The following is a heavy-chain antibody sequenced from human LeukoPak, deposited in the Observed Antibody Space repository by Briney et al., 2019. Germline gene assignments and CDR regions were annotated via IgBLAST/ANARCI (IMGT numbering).Heavy chain of an antibody. Sequence: GGSLSLSCAASGFTFSSYWMSWVRQAPGKGLGWVANIKQDESEKYYVDSVKGRFTISRYNAKNSLYLQMNSLRAEDTAVYYCARVRLEWLPRHFDYWGQGTLVTVSS. CDR1: GFTFSSYW. J-gene: IGHJ4*02. CDR3: ARVRLEWLPRHFDY. CDR2: IKQDESEK. V-gene: IGHV3-7*01. D-gene: IGHD3-3*01.